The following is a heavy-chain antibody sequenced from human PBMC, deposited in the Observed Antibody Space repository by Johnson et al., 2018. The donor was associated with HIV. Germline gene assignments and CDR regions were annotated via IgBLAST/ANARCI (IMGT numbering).Heavy chain of an antibody. CDR1: GLTFSDYD. V-gene: IGHV3-11*04. J-gene: IGHJ3*02. CDR2: ISSSGSTI. Sequence: VQLVESGGGLVKPGGSLRLSCAASGLTFSDYDMSWIRQAPGKGLEWVSYISSSGSTIYYADSVEGRFTISRDNSKNTLYLQMNSLRAEDTAVYYCAKDSSFSYYYSDAFDIWGQGTMVTVSS. D-gene: IGHD3-10*01. CDR3: AKDSSFSYYYSDAFDI.